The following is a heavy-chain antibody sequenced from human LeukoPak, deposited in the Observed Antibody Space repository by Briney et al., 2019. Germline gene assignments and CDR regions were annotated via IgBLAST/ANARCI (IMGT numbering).Heavy chain of an antibody. D-gene: IGHD4-17*01. J-gene: IGHJ4*02. CDR1: GFTFSSYG. V-gene: IGHV3-33*01. Sequence: GRSLRLSCAASGFTFSSYGMHWVRQAPGKGLEWVAVIWYDGSNKYYADSAKGRFTISRDNSKNTLYLQMNSLRAEDTAVYYCARDLHVCDYVSYWGQGTLVTVSS. CDR2: IWYDGSNK. CDR3: ARDLHVCDYVSY.